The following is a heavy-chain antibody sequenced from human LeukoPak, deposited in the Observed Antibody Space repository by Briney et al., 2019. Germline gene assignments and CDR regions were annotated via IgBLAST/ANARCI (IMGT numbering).Heavy chain of an antibody. Sequence: GGSLRASCTASGFSFSTYAMNWVRQAPGKGLEWMGGFDPEDGETIYAQKFQGRVTMTEDTSTDTAYMELSSLRSEDTAVYYCATDSERGLLWFGELRNLDYWGQGTLVTVSS. J-gene: IGHJ4*02. V-gene: IGHV1-24*01. CDR2: FDPEDGET. CDR1: GFSFSTYA. CDR3: ATDSERGLLWFGELRNLDY. D-gene: IGHD3-10*01.